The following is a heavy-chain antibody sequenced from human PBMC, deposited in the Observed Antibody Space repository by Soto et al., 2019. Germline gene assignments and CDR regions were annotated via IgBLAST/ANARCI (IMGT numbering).Heavy chain of an antibody. CDR2: VSGNNGAS. V-gene: IGHV1-18*04. CDR3: VRDQKYFRVNGNWFDS. Sequence: GASVKVSCKASGYTSADFGISWVRQAPGQGLEWMGWVSGNNGASNPAPKVQGRITMTLDTSTGVSYMALRSLRSDDTAIYYCVRDQKYFRVNGNWFDSWGQGTLVTGSS. CDR1: GYTSADFG. J-gene: IGHJ5*01. D-gene: IGHD2-2*01.